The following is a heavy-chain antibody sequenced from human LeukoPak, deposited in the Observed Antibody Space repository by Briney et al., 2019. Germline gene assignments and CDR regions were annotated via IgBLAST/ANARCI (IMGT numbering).Heavy chain of an antibody. D-gene: IGHD3-22*01. CDR1: GFTFSSYE. CDR2: ISSSGSTI. Sequence: PGGSLRLSCAASGFTFSSYEMNWVRQAPGKGLEWVSYISSSGSTIYYADSVKGRFTISRDNAKNSLFLQMNSLRAEDTAAYYCARGPFPYYYDSSGYRKCAFDIWGQGTMVTVSS. V-gene: IGHV3-48*03. J-gene: IGHJ3*02. CDR3: ARGPFPYYYDSSGYRKCAFDI.